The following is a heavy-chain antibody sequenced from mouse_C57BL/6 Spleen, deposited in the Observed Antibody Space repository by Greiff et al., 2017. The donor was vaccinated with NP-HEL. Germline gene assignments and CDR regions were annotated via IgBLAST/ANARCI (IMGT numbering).Heavy chain of an antibody. CDR3: ATRCNYDY. V-gene: IGHV14-4*01. CDR2: IDPENGDT. CDR1: GFNFKNDY. J-gene: IGHJ3*01. Sequence: VQLQQSGAELVRPGASVKLSCTASGFNFKNDYMHWVKQRPEQGLEWIGWIDPENGDTEYASKFQGKATITADTSSNTAYLQLSSLTSEDTAVYYCATRCNYDYWGQGTLVTVSA. D-gene: IGHD2-1*01.